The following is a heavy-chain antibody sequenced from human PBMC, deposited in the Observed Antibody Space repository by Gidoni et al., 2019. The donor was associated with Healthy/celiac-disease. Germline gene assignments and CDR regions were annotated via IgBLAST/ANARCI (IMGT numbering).Heavy chain of an antibody. CDR2: ISSSSSTI. Sequence: EVQLVASRGGLVQPGWSRSISCAAYGFTFSSYSMNWVRQAPGKGLEWVSYISSSSSTIYYADSVKGRFTISRDNAKNSLYLQMNSLRDEDTAVYYCASLLRGIWLGWGQGTLVTVSS. CDR3: ASLLRGIWLG. V-gene: IGHV3-48*02. J-gene: IGHJ4*02. D-gene: IGHD3-10*01. CDR1: GFTFSSYS.